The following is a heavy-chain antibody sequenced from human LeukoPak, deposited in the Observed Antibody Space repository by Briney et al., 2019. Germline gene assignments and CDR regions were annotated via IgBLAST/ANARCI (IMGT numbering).Heavy chain of an antibody. V-gene: IGHV2-70*01. D-gene: IGHD3-10*01. CDR1: GFSLSTSGMC. CDR2: IDWDDDK. CDR3: ARATMVRGVIWYFDY. J-gene: IGHJ4*03. Sequence: ESGPALVKPTQTLTLTCTFSGFSLSTSGMCVSWIRQPPGKDLEWLALIDWDDDKYYSTSLKTRLTISKDTSKNQVVLTMTNMDPVDTATYYCARATMVRGVIWYFDYWGQGTTVTVSS.